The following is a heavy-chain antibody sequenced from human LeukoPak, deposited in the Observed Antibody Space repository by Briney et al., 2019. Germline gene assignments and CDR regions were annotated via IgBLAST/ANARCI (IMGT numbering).Heavy chain of an antibody. CDR2: IYYSGST. D-gene: IGHD3-10*01. Sequence: SETLSLTCTVSGGSISTSNYYWGWIRQPPGKGLEWIGSIYYSGSTYYNPSLKSRVTISVDTSKNQFSLKLSSVTAADTAVYYCARHRLWFGELHFDYWGQGTLVTVSS. J-gene: IGHJ4*02. CDR3: ARHRLWFGELHFDY. V-gene: IGHV4-39*01. CDR1: GGSISTSNYY.